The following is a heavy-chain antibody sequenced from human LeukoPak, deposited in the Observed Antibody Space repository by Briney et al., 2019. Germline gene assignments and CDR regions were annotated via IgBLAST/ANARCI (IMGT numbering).Heavy chain of an antibody. CDR1: GGSISSYY. CDR2: IYTSGST. J-gene: IGHJ5*02. V-gene: IGHV4-4*07. Sequence: PSETLSLTCTVSGGSISSYYWSWIRQPAGKGLEWIGRIYTSGSTNYNPSLKSRVTMSVDTSKNQFSLKLSSVTAADTAVYYCARDGGWFGELLDDNWFDPWGQGTLVTVSS. D-gene: IGHD3-10*01. CDR3: ARDGGWFGELLDDNWFDP.